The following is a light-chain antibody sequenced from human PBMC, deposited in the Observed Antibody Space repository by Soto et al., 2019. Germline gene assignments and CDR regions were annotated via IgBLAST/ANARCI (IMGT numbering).Light chain of an antibody. Sequence: EIVMTQSPATLSVSPGERATLSCRASQSVSSNLAWYQQKPGQAPRLLIYGASTRATGIPARFSGSGSGTEFTLTISSPQSEDFAVYYCQHHGAFGQGTKLEIK. V-gene: IGKV3-15*01. CDR2: GAS. CDR3: QHHGA. CDR1: QSVSSN. J-gene: IGKJ2*01.